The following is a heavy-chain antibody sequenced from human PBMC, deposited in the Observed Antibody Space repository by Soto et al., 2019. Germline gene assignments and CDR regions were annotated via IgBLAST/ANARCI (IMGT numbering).Heavy chain of an antibody. CDR3: ARARSLRNWFDP. Sequence: QVQLQQWGAGLLKPSETLSLTCAVYGGSFSGYYLSWIRQPPGKGLEWIGEINHSGSTNYNPSLKSRVTISVDTSKNQFSLKLSSVTAADTAVYYCARARSLRNWFDPWGQGTLVTVSS. D-gene: IGHD2-15*01. CDR1: GGSFSGYY. J-gene: IGHJ5*02. V-gene: IGHV4-34*01. CDR2: INHSGST.